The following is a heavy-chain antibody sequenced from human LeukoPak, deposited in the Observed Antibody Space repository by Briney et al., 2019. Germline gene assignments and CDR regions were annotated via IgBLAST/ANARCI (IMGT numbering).Heavy chain of an antibody. CDR1: GFTFSSYG. Sequence: AGGSLRLSCAASGFTFSSYGMHWVRQAPGKGLEWVAVISYDGSNKYYADSVKGRFTISRDNSKNTLYLQMNSLRAEDTAVYYCAKLNNPGGSGSYAGDDAFDIWGQGTMVTVSS. J-gene: IGHJ3*02. CDR3: AKLNNPGGSGSYAGDDAFDI. CDR2: ISYDGSNK. D-gene: IGHD3-10*01. V-gene: IGHV3-30*18.